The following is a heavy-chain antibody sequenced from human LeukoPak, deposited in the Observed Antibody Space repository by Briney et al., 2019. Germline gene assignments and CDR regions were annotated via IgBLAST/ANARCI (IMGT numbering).Heavy chain of an antibody. V-gene: IGHV3-43*02. CDR2: ISGDGGHT. CDR1: GFTFDDYA. CDR3: AKDTLYSSSSLDY. D-gene: IGHD6-6*01. J-gene: IGHJ4*02. Sequence: GASLRLSCAASGFTFDDYAMHWVRQAPGKGLEWVSLISGDGGHTYYADSVKGRFTVSRDNSKNSLYLEMNSLKTEDSAFYYCAKDTLYSSSSLDYWGQGTQLTVSS.